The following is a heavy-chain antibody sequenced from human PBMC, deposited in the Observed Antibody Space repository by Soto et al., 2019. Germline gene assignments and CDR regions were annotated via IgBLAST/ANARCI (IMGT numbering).Heavy chain of an antibody. D-gene: IGHD3-22*01. Sequence: GGSLRLSCGASGFTFSSYAMSWGRQAPGKGLEWVSAISGSGGSTYYADSVKGRFTISGDNSKNTVYLQMNSLRAEDTAVYYCAKALIYDSSGYFAFDIWGQGTMVTVSS. J-gene: IGHJ3*02. CDR3: AKALIYDSSGYFAFDI. CDR2: ISGSGGST. V-gene: IGHV3-23*01. CDR1: GFTFSSYA.